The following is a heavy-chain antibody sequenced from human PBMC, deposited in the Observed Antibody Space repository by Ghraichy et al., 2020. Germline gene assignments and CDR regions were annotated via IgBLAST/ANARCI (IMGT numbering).Heavy chain of an antibody. J-gene: IGHJ2*01. Sequence: LETLSLTCTVSGGSISSYYWSWIRQPPGKGLEWIGYIYYSGSTNYNPSLKSRVTISVDTSKNQFSLKLSSVTAADTAVYYCARRPWGGSNDWYFDLWGRGTLVTVSS. V-gene: IGHV4-59*08. CDR2: IYYSGST. CDR1: GGSISSYY. CDR3: ARRPWGGSNDWYFDL. D-gene: IGHD3-16*01.